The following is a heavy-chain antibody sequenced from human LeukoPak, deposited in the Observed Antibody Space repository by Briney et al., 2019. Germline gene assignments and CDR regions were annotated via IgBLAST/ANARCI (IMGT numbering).Heavy chain of an antibody. Sequence: SETLSLTCTVSGGSISSYYWSRIRQPPGKGLEWIGYIYYSGSTNYNPPLKSRVTISVDTSKNQFSLKLSSVTAADTAVYYCASFSHIAAREYWGQGTLVTVSS. V-gene: IGHV4-59*01. J-gene: IGHJ4*02. CDR2: IYYSGST. CDR3: ASFSHIAAREY. CDR1: GGSISSYY. D-gene: IGHD6-6*01.